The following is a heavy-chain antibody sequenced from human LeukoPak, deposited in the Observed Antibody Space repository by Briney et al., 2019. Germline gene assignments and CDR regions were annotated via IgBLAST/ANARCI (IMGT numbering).Heavy chain of an antibody. D-gene: IGHD3-10*01. Sequence: SETLSLTCAVSGGSISSSNWWSWVRQPPGKGLEWIGEIYHSGSTNYNPSLKSRVTISVDKSKNQFSLKLSSVTAADTAVYYCARDTVTMVRGVISNWFDPWAREPWSPSPQ. CDR3: ARDTVTMVRGVISNWFDP. V-gene: IGHV4-4*02. CDR2: IYHSGST. CDR1: GGSISSSNW. J-gene: IGHJ5*02.